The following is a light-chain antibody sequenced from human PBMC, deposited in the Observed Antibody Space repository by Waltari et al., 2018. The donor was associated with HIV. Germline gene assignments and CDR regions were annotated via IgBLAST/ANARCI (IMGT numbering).Light chain of an antibody. CDR2: DGS. CDR3: QQRTNWHT. Sequence: EVVLTQSPATLSLSPGERVTLSCRASQHLWRYLAWYQQKPCQAPRLLIYDGSNRATGIPARFIGSGSGTDFTLTISSLEPEDFAVYYCQQRTNWHTFGQGTKLEI. CDR1: QHLWRY. V-gene: IGKV3-11*01. J-gene: IGKJ2*01.